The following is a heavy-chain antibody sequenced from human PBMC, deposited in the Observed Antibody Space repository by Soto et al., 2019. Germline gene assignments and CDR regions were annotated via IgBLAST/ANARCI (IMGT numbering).Heavy chain of an antibody. CDR3: ARDMKGSSAIPGAFDY. CDR1: GGSISSYY. CDR2: IYTSGST. V-gene: IGHV4-4*07. D-gene: IGHD6-6*01. Sequence: SETLSLTCTVSGGSISSYYWSWIRQPAGKGLEWIGRIYTSGSTNYNPSLKSRVTMSVDTSKNQFSLKLSSVTAADTAVYYCARDMKGSSAIPGAFDYWGQGTLVTVSS. J-gene: IGHJ4*02.